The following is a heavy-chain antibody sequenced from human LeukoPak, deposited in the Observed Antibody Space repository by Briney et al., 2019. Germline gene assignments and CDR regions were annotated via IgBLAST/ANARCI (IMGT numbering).Heavy chain of an antibody. Sequence: EASVKVSCKVSGYTLTELSMHWVRQAPGKGLEWMGGFDPEDGETIYAQKFQGRVTMTEDISTDTAYMELSSLRSEDTAVFYCATAVGAFRDAFDIWGQGTMVTVSS. CDR1: GYTLTELS. CDR3: ATAVGAFRDAFDI. CDR2: FDPEDGET. J-gene: IGHJ3*02. D-gene: IGHD1-26*01. V-gene: IGHV1-24*01.